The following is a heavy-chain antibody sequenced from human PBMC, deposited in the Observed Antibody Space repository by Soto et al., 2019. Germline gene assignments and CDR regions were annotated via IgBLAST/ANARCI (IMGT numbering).Heavy chain of an antibody. Sequence: QVQLVPSGGEVIQQGASGTVSCKASGYAFGSYGMSWVRPAPGQGIAWVGWINAYNGKSDYVQNLQGSVSMTTETSTSTANMELRLLRSDDTAVYYCARMGYYGTDSDGSFYYMDVWGKGTTVTVSS. J-gene: IGHJ6*03. D-gene: IGHD3-10*01. CDR3: ARMGYYGTDSDGSFYYMDV. CDR2: INAYNGKS. V-gene: IGHV1-18*01. CDR1: GYAFGSYG.